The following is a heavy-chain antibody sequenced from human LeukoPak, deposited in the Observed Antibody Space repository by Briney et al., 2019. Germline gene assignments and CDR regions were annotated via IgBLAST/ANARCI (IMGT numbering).Heavy chain of an antibody. CDR3: ATYTHWVAGDV. CDR1: GFTFSDSW. CDR2: MNQDGSAK. J-gene: IGHJ6*02. Sequence: GGSLRLSCAASGFTFSDSWMSWIRQAPGKGLEWVANMNQDGSAKDYVDSVKGRFTISRDNARNSLYLQMSSLRAEDTAVYYCATYTHWVAGDVWGQGTTVTVSS. V-gene: IGHV3-7*01. D-gene: IGHD3-16*01.